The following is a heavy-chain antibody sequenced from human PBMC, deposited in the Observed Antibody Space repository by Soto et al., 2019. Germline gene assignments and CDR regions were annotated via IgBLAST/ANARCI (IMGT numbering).Heavy chain of an antibody. D-gene: IGHD1-26*01. J-gene: IGHJ4*02. CDR2: IYHSGST. CDR1: GGSISSSNW. CDR3: ARGLVGATWAFDY. V-gene: IGHV4-4*02. Sequence: SETLSLTCAVSGGSISSSNWWSWVRQPPGKGLEWIGEIYHSGSTNYNPSLKSRVTISVDKSKNQFSLKLSSVTAADTAVYYCARGLVGATWAFDYWGQGTLVTVSS.